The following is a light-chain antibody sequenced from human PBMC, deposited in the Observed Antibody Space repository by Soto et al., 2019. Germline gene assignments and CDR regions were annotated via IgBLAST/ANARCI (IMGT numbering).Light chain of an antibody. CDR1: QSISSY. V-gene: IGKV1-39*01. J-gene: IGKJ5*01. CDR3: QQSYSTPGIT. CDR2: ATS. Sequence: IQMTQSPSSLSASVGDRVTITCRASQSISSYLNWYQQRPGKAPRLLIYATSSLQSGVPSRFSGSGSGTDFNLTINSLQPEDFATYYCQQSYSTPGITFGQGTRLEIK.